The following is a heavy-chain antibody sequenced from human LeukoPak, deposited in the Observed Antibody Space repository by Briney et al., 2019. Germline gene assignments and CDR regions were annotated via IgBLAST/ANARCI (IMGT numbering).Heavy chain of an antibody. CDR3: AKTRTGLRYFDY. Sequence: GGSLRLSCAASGFTFDDYAMHWVRQAPGKGLEWVSGISWNSGTILYADSVKGRFTISRDNAKNTLYVQMNSLRAEDTALYYCAKTRTGLRYFDYWGQGTLVTVSS. V-gene: IGHV3-9*01. D-gene: IGHD3-9*01. J-gene: IGHJ4*02. CDR2: ISWNSGTI. CDR1: GFTFDDYA.